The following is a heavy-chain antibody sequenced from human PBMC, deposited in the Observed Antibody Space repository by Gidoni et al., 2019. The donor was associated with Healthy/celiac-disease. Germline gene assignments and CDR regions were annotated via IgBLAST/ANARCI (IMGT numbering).Heavy chain of an antibody. CDR3: ARDVYYYDSSGYLRSWYFDL. Sequence: EVQLVESGGGLIQPGGSLRLSCAASGFTVSSNYLSWVRQAPGKGLEWVSVIYSGGSTYYADSVKGRFTISRDNSKNTLYLQMNSLRAEDTAVYYCARDVYYYDSSGYLRSWYFDLWGRGTLVTVSS. V-gene: IGHV3-53*01. CDR1: GFTVSSNY. CDR2: IYSGGST. D-gene: IGHD3-22*01. J-gene: IGHJ2*01.